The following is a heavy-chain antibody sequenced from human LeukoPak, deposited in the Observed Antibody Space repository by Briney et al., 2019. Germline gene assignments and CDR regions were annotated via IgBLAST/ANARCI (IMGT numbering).Heavy chain of an antibody. Sequence: GGSLRLSCAASGFTFDDYAMHWVRQAPGKGLEWVSGISWNSSSIGYADSVKGRFTISRDNAKNSLYLQMNSLRAEDTALYYCAKDAEYDSSYFDYWGQGTLVTVSS. D-gene: IGHD3-22*01. CDR2: ISWNSSSI. CDR3: AKDAEYDSSYFDY. V-gene: IGHV3-9*01. CDR1: GFTFDDYA. J-gene: IGHJ4*02.